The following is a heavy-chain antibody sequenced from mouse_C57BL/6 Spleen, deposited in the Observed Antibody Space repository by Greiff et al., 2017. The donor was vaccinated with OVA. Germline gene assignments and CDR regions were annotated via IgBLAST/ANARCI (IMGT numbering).Heavy chain of an antibody. V-gene: IGHV5-17*01. CDR3: ATYGNYYFDY. J-gene: IGHJ2*01. D-gene: IGHD2-10*02. CDR1: GFTFSDYG. CDR2: ISSGSSTI. Sequence: EVKLMESGGGLVKPGGSLKLSCAASGFTFSDYGMHWVRQAPEKGLEWVAYISSGSSTIYYADTVKGRFTISRDNAKNTLFLQMTSLRSEDTAMYYCATYGNYYFDYWGQGTTLTVSS.